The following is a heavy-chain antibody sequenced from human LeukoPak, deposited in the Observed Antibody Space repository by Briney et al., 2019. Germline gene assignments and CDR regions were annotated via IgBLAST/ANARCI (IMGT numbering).Heavy chain of an antibody. CDR3: ASPVSSTRIAVVCALQS. D-gene: IGHD2/OR15-2a*01. J-gene: IGHJ4*02. Sequence: SVKVSCKASGRPFTSSGIIWVRQDPGQGLEWVGRIIHALDIANCAQRLQGRVTIPAHTSTTTAYMELSSLRSEYTAVYYCASPVSSTRIAVVCALQSWGQGTLVTVSS. CDR2: IIHALDIA. CDR1: GRPFTSSG. V-gene: IGHV1-69*04.